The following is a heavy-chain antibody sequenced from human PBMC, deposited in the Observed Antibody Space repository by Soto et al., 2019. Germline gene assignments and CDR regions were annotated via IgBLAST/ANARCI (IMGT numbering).Heavy chain of an antibody. D-gene: IGHD6-13*01. CDR3: ARYRREAVAGYTLDN. Sequence: SETLSLTCTVSGGSISSNYWTWIRQPPGKGLEWIGYVYNSGSTNYNPSLKSRVTISEDTSKSQFSLKVNAMTAADTAVYYCARYRREAVAGYTLDNWGQGILVTVSS. CDR1: GGSISSNY. V-gene: IGHV4-59*01. J-gene: IGHJ4*02. CDR2: VYNSGST.